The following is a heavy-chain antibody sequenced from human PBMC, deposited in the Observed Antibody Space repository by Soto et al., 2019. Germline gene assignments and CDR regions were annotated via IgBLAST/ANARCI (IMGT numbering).Heavy chain of an antibody. D-gene: IGHD2-21*01. V-gene: IGHV3-21*02. CDR2: IRSNTDYI. Sequence: EVQLVESGGGLVKPGGSLRLSCEASGFSFRNYTMNCARQAPGKGLEWVSSIRSNTDYIYYADSVKGRFTISRDNAKNTPYLQMSSLRAEDSAVYCCWVKVVLNNAFDIWGQGAMVSVSS. J-gene: IGHJ3*02. CDR1: GFSFRNYT. CDR3: WVKVVLNNAFDI.